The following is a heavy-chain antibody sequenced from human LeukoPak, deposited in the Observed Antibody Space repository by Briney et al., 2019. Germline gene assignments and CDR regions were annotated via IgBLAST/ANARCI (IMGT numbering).Heavy chain of an antibody. V-gene: IGHV4-4*07. Sequence: SETLSLTCTVSGGSIGSYYWSWIRQPAGKGLEWIGRIYTSGSTNYNPSLKSRVTMSVDTSKNQFSLKLSSVTAADTAVYYCARDSVWFGESHDAFDIWGQGTMVTVSS. CDR2: IYTSGST. CDR3: ARDSVWFGESHDAFDI. CDR1: GGSIGSYY. J-gene: IGHJ3*02. D-gene: IGHD3-10*01.